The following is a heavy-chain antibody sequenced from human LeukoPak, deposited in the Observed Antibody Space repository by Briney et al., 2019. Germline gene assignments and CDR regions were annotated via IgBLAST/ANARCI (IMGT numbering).Heavy chain of an antibody. V-gene: IGHV5-51*01. J-gene: IGHJ4*02. CDR3: ARPSNLYYYGSGSYWVY. Sequence: GESLQISCKGPGYTFTNNWIGWVRQPPGKGLEWMGIIYPGDSDPRYSPAFEGQVTISVDNSITTAYLQWSSLEASDTAMYYCARPSNLYYYGSGSYWVYWGQGTLVTVSS. CDR2: IYPGDSDP. CDR1: GYTFTNNW. D-gene: IGHD3-10*01.